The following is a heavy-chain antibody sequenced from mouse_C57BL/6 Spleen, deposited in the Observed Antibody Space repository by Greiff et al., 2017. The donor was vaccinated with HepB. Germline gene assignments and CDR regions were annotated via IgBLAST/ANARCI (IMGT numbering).Heavy chain of an antibody. CDR1: GYTFTSYW. D-gene: IGHD1-1*01. CDR3: ARPYYYGSIDY. Sequence: QVQLQQPGAELVKPGASVKLSCKASGYTFTSYWMHWVKKRPGQGLEWIGMIHPNSGSTNYNAKFKSKATLTVDKSYSTAYMQLSSLTSEDSAVYYCARPYYYGSIDYWGQGTTLTVSS. CDR2: IHPNSGST. J-gene: IGHJ2*01. V-gene: IGHV1-64*01.